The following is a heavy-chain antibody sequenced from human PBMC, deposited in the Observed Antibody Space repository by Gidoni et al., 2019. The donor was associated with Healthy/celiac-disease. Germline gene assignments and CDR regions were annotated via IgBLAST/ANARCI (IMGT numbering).Heavy chain of an antibody. D-gene: IGHD4-17*01. CDR3: ARDVGDYRYFNY. Sequence: QLQLVESGGGLVKPGGSLRLSCAASGFTFSDYYMTWIRQAPGKGLEWVSYISSSSGYTNYADSVKGRFSISRDNLKNSLYLQMHSLRAEDTAVYYCARDVGDYRYFNYWGQGTLVTVSS. J-gene: IGHJ4*02. CDR2: ISSSSGYT. V-gene: IGHV3-11*05. CDR1: GFTFSDYY.